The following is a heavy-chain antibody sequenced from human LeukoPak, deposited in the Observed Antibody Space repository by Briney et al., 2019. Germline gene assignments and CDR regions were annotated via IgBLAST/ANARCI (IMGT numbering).Heavy chain of an antibody. V-gene: IGHV3-48*03. CDR2: ISSSGSTI. J-gene: IGHJ4*02. D-gene: IGHD1-26*01. CDR3: ASAGEIVGATTGDY. Sequence: GGSLRLSCAASGSTFSSYEMNWVRQAPGKGLEWVSYISSSGSTIYYADSVKGRFTISRDNAKNSLYLQMNSLRAEDTAVYYCASAGEIVGATTGDYWGQGTLVTVSS. CDR1: GSTFSSYE.